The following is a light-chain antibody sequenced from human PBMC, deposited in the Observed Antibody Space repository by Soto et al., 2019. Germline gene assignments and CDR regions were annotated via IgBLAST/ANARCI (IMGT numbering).Light chain of an antibody. J-gene: IGKJ4*01. CDR3: QQRSNWTLT. Sequence: ETVLTQSPATLSLSPRERTTHSCSASQSVSRYLAWYQQKPGQAPRFLIYDASNRATGIPARFSGSASGTDCTLTISSLENADCPVYYCQQRSNWTLTFCGGTKVDIK. CDR2: DAS. CDR1: QSVSRY. V-gene: IGKV3-11*01.